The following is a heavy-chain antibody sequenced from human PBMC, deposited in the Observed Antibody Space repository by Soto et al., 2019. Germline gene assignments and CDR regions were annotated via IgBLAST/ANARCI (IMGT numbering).Heavy chain of an antibody. D-gene: IGHD3-10*01. Sequence: QLQLQESGPGLVKPSETLSLTCTVSGGSISSSSYYWGWIRQPPGKGLEWIGSIYYSGSTYYNPSLKSRVTISVDTSKNQFSLKLSSVTAADTAVYYCARHPMVRGVILRPFDYWGQGTLVTVSS. J-gene: IGHJ4*02. CDR2: IYYSGST. V-gene: IGHV4-39*01. CDR3: ARHPMVRGVILRPFDY. CDR1: GGSISSSSYY.